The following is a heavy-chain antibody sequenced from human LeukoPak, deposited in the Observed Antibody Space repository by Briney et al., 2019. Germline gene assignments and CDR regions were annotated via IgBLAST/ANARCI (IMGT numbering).Heavy chain of an antibody. CDR1: GFTFSSYS. Sequence: PGRSLRLSCAASGFTFSSYSMNWVRQAPGKGLEWVSSISSSSSYIYYADSVKGRFTISRDNAKNSLYLQMNSLRAEDTAVYYCARVGNWNSAFDIWGQGTMVTVSS. J-gene: IGHJ3*02. D-gene: IGHD1-7*01. CDR2: ISSSSSYI. V-gene: IGHV3-21*01. CDR3: ARVGNWNSAFDI.